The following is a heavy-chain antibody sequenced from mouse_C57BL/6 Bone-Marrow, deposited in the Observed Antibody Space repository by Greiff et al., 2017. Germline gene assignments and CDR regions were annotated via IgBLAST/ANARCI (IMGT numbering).Heavy chain of an antibody. J-gene: IGHJ2*01. Sequence: QVQLQQPGAELVMPGASVKLSCKASGYTFTSYWMHWVKQRPGQGLEWIGEIDPSDSYTNYNQKFKGKSTLTVDKSSSTAYMQLSSLTSEDSAVYYCARGRTNWDPYYFDYWGQGTTLTVSS. CDR2: IDPSDSYT. V-gene: IGHV1-69*01. CDR1: GYTFTSYW. CDR3: ARGRTNWDPYYFDY. D-gene: IGHD4-1*01.